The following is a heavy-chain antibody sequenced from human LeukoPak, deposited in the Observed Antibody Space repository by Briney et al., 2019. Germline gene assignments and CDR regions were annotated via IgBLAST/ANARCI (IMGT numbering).Heavy chain of an antibody. Sequence: GGSLRLSCAASGFTFSSYAMSWVRQAPGTGLEWVSAISGSGGSTYYADSVKGRFTISRDNSKNTLYLQMNSLRAEDTAVYYCAKGPIVVDAFDIWGQGTMVTVSS. CDR1: GFTFSSYA. CDR3: AKGPIVVDAFDI. D-gene: IGHD2-15*01. J-gene: IGHJ3*02. V-gene: IGHV3-23*01. CDR2: ISGSGGST.